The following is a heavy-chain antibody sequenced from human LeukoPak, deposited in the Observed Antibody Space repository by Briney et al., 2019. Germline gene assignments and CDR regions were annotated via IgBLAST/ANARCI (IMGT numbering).Heavy chain of an antibody. CDR1: GGTFSSYA. V-gene: IGHV1-69*05. CDR2: IISIFGTA. J-gene: IGHJ6*03. Sequence: GASVKVSCKASGGTFSSYAISWVRQAPGQGLEWMGRIISIFGTANYAQKFQGRVTINTDESTSTAYMELSSLRSEDSAVYYCAREDYDILTGYSQPHDYYYDMDVWGKGTTVTISS. D-gene: IGHD3-9*01. CDR3: AREDYDILTGYSQPHDYYYDMDV.